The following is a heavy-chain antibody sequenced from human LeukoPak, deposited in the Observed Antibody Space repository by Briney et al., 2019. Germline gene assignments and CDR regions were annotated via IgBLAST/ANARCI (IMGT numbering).Heavy chain of an antibody. J-gene: IGHJ4*02. CDR2: IYYSGST. D-gene: IGHD1-26*01. Sequence: NTSETLSLTCTASGGSISSYYWSWIRQPPGKGLEWIGYIYYSGSTNYNPSLKSRVTISVDTSKNQFSLKLSSVTAADTAVYYCARAGVWPIAKFDYWGQGTLVTVSS. CDR1: GGSISSYY. V-gene: IGHV4-59*01. CDR3: ARAGVWPIAKFDY.